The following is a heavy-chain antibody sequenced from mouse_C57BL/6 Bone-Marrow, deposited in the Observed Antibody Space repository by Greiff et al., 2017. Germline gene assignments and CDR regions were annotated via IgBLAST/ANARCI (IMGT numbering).Heavy chain of an antibody. J-gene: IGHJ2*01. CDR2: IYPGDGDT. CDR3: ARRGGIYYFDY. D-gene: IGHD1-1*01. CDR1: GYAFSSYW. V-gene: IGHV1-80*01. Sequence: VKLMESGAELVKPGASVKISCKASGYAFSSYWMNWVKQRPGKGLEWIGQIYPGDGDTNYNGKFKGKATLTADKSSSTAYMQLSSLTSEDSAVYFCARRGGIYYFDYWGQGTTLTVSS.